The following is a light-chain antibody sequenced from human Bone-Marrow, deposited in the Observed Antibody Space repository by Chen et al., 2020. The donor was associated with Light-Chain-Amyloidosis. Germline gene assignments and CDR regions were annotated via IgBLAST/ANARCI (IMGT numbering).Light chain of an antibody. CDR2: RNN. CDR3: AAWDDSLSALYV. Sequence: QSVLTQPPSASGTPGQRVTISCSGSSSNIGSNYVYWYQQLPGTAPKLLIYRNNQRPSGFPDRFSGSKSGTSASLAISGLRSEDEADYYCAAWDDSLSALYVFGTGTKVTVL. J-gene: IGLJ1*01. CDR1: SSNIGSNY. V-gene: IGLV1-47*01.